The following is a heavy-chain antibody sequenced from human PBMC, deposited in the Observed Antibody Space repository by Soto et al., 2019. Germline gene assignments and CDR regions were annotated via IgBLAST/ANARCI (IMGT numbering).Heavy chain of an antibody. J-gene: IGHJ4*02. V-gene: IGHV1-69*12. Sequence: QVQLVQSGAEVKKPGSSVKVSCKASGGTFSSNTVSWVRQAPGQGLEWMGGIIPIFGTPNYAQKFQGRLTITADDSTVTAYLDLSSRRSDDTAIYYCARSRQGRAYYFDSWGQGTLVTVSS. CDR2: IIPIFGTP. CDR1: GGTFSSNT. CDR3: ARSRQGRAYYFDS.